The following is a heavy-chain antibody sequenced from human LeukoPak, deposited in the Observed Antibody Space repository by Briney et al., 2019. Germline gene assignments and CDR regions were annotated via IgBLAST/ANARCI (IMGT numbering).Heavy chain of an antibody. D-gene: IGHD1-26*01. CDR1: GYTFIGYY. CDR3: ARGAGTGRDYYYAMDV. Sequence: ASVRVSCKASGYTFIGYYMQWVRQGPGQGVEWMGWINPKSGGANYAPKFQGRVTLTRDTSIRTVYMEVSRLTSDDTAVYYCARGAGTGRDYYYAMDVWGQGTTVTVSS. CDR2: INPKSGGA. J-gene: IGHJ6*02. V-gene: IGHV1-2*02.